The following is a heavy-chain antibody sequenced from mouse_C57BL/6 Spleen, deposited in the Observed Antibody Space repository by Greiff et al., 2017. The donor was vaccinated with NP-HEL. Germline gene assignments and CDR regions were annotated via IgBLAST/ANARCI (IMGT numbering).Heavy chain of an antibody. CDR1: GFTFSDYG. V-gene: IGHV5-17*01. D-gene: IGHD1-1*01. CDR2: ISSGSSTI. J-gene: IGHJ3*01. CDR3: AREDGRVDWFDY. Sequence: EVQGVESGGGLVKPGGSLKLSCAASGFTFSDYGMHWVRQAPEKGLEWVAYISSGSSTIYYADTVKGRCTISIDKSRNTLFLQMTSLRSEDTAVYYWAREDGRVDWFDYWGQGTLVTVSA.